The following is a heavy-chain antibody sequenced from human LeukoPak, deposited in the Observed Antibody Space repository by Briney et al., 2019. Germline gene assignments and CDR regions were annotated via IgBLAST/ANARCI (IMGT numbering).Heavy chain of an antibody. J-gene: IGHJ4*02. CDR2: ISAGGST. Sequence: GGSLRLSCAASAFTFSTYAMNWVRQAPGKGLEWVSTISAGGSTFYADSVKGRFTISRDNSNNTLYLQMNSLRAEDTAVYYCAKKQIVGAAPFDYWGQGTLVTVSS. D-gene: IGHD1-26*01. V-gene: IGHV3-23*01. CDR1: AFTFSTYA. CDR3: AKKQIVGAAPFDY.